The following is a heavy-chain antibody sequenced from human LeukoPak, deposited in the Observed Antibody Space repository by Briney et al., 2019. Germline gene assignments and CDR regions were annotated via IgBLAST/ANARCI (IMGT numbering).Heavy chain of an antibody. Sequence: GSLRLSCAASGFIFSSYWMTWVRQAPGKGLEWVANIKQAGSENSYVDSVKGRFTISRDNSKNTLYLQMNSLRAEDTAVYYCAKDQTRIAAAAPFDYWGQGTLVTVSS. D-gene: IGHD6-13*01. CDR3: AKDQTRIAAAAPFDY. CDR2: IKQAGSEN. CDR1: GFIFSSYW. J-gene: IGHJ4*02. V-gene: IGHV3-7*03.